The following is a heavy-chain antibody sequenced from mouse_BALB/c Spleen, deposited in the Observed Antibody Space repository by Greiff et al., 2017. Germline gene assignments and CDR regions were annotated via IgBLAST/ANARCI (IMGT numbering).Heavy chain of an antibody. V-gene: IGHV1-82*01. CDR1: GYAFSSSW. Sequence: VQLQQSGPELVKPGASVKISCKASGYAFSSSWMNWVKQRPGQGLEWIGRIYPGDGDTNYNGKFKGKATLTADKSSSTAYMQLSSLTSVDSAVYFCARGGTTATPMDYWGQGTSVTVSS. D-gene: IGHD1-2*01. CDR3: ARGGTTATPMDY. CDR2: IYPGDGDT. J-gene: IGHJ4*01.